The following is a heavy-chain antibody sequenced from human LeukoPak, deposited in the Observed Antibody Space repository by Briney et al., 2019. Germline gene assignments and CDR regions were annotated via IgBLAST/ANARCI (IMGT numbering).Heavy chain of an antibody. CDR1: GFTFHHYA. CDR2: ISWNSAYI. D-gene: IGHD5-12*01. J-gene: IGHJ4*02. CDR3: AKDKAPLYSGYDWDLDF. Sequence: PGGSLRLSCAASGFTFHHYAIHWVRQVPGKGLEWVSGISWNSAYIGYADSVKGRFTISRVNAKNSVYLQMNSLRAEDTALYYCAKDKAPLYSGYDWDLDFWGQGTMVTVSS. V-gene: IGHV3-9*01.